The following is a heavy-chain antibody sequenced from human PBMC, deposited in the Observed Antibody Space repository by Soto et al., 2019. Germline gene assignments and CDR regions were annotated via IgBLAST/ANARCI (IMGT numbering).Heavy chain of an antibody. Sequence: GGSLRLSCAASGFTFDDYAMHWVRQAPGKGLEWVSGISWNSGSIGYADSVKGRFTISRDNAKNSLYLQMNSLRAEDTALYYCAKDISSGIAVAPGFDPWGQGTLVTVSS. CDR1: GFTFDDYA. D-gene: IGHD6-19*01. CDR3: AKDISSGIAVAPGFDP. V-gene: IGHV3-9*01. J-gene: IGHJ5*02. CDR2: ISWNSGSI.